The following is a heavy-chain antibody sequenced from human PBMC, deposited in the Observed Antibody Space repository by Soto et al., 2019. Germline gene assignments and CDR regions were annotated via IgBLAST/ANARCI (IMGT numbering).Heavy chain of an antibody. V-gene: IGHV4-31*03. CDR2: IYYSGST. CDR3: ARGGCTKGVCYIHVYGMDV. J-gene: IGHJ6*02. Sequence: SETLSLTCTVSGGSISSGGYYWSWIRQHPGKGLEWIGYIYYSGSTYYNPSLKSRVTISVDTSKNQFSLKLSSVTAADTAVDYCARGGCTKGVCYIHVYGMDVWGQGTTVSVSS. CDR1: GGSISSGGYY. D-gene: IGHD2-8*01.